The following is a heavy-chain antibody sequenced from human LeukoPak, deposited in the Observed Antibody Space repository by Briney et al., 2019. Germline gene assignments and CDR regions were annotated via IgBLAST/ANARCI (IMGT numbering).Heavy chain of an antibody. CDR1: GYTFTGYY. CDR3: ARVANWGSSPIDY. J-gene: IGHJ4*02. Sequence: ASVKVSCKASGYTFTGYYMHWVRQAPGQGLEWMGWINPNSGGTNYAQKFQGRVTMPRDTSISTAYMELSRLRSDDTAVYYCARVANWGSSPIDYWGQGTLVTVSS. V-gene: IGHV1-2*02. D-gene: IGHD7-27*01. CDR2: INPNSGGT.